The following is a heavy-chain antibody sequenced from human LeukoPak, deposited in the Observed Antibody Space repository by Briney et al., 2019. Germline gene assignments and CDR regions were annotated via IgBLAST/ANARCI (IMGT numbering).Heavy chain of an antibody. J-gene: IGHJ3*02. CDR1: GGSISGYY. V-gene: IGHV4-59*01. Sequence: PSETLSLACTVSGGSISGYYWSWIRQPPGKGLKWIGYIYYSGSTNYNPSLKSRVTISVDTSKNQFSLKLSSVAAADTAVYYCAREHYDILTGLYIDAFDIWGPGTRVTVSS. D-gene: IGHD3-9*01. CDR2: IYYSGST. CDR3: AREHYDILTGLYIDAFDI.